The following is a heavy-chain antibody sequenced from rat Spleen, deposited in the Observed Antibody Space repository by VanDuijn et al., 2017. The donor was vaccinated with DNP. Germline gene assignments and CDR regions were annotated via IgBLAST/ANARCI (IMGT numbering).Heavy chain of an antibody. CDR1: GFTFSSNW. Sequence: EVQLVETGGGLVQPGRSLKLSCVASGFTFSSNWMYWIRQAPGKGLEWVATIIHDGSSIYYRDSVKGRFTISRDNAKSTLYLQMDSLRSEDTATYYCARSDSYGFPYWGQGTLVTVSS. D-gene: IGHD1-2*01. CDR3: ARSDSYGFPY. CDR2: IIHDGSSI. V-gene: IGHV5-58*01. J-gene: IGHJ3*01.